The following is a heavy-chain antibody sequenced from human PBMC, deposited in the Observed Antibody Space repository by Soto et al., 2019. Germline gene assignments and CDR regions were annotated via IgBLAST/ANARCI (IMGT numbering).Heavy chain of an antibody. CDR2: IYPGDSDT. D-gene: IGHD2-15*01. CDR1: GNRFSSNW. CDR3: ARVYCSGGSCYNSFDI. J-gene: IGHJ3*02. Sequence: PGQSLKISCKGSGNRFSSNWIAWVRQLPGKGLEWMGFIYPGDSDTRYSPSFQGQVTISADKSISTAYLQLSSLKVSDTAIYYCARVYCSGGSCYNSFDIWGQGTMVTVSS. V-gene: IGHV5-51*01.